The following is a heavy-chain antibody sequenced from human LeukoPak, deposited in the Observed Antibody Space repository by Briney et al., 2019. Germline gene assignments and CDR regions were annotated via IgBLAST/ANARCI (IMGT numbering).Heavy chain of an antibody. CDR3: ARGRNIEMTTMSGGSDY. Sequence: GASVKVSCKASGYTFTDCYMHWVRQDPGQGLEWMGWLNPNSGDTNYAQKFQGRVSMTRDSSISTSYMDLSDLRSDDTAVYSCARGRNIEMTTMSGGSDYWGQGTLVTVSS. CDR2: LNPNSGDT. CDR1: GYTFTDCY. V-gene: IGHV1-2*02. D-gene: IGHD5-24*01. J-gene: IGHJ4*02.